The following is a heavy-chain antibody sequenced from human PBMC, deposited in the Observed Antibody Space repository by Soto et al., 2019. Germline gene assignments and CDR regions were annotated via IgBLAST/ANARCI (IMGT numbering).Heavy chain of an antibody. D-gene: IGHD1-1*01. CDR3: TRTINCGLPGNGMDV. Sequence: PGGSLRLSCVASGFTFSSYSVNWVRQAPGMGLEWVSSISSANAYIYYADSVKGRFTISRDNAKNSLFLQMISLRAEDTAIYYCTRTINCGLPGNGMDVWGQGTTVTVSS. V-gene: IGHV3-21*01. J-gene: IGHJ6*02. CDR1: GFTFSSYS. CDR2: ISSANAYI.